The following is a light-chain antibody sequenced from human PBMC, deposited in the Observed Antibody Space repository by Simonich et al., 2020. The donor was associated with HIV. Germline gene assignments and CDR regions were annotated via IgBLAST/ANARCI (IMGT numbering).Light chain of an antibody. Sequence: EIVLTQSPATLSLSPGERATLPCRASQSVSSYLAWYQQKPGRAPRLLISDASNRATGIPARFSGSGSGTDFTLTISSLEPEDFAVYYCQQYKNWPPWTFGQGTKVEIK. CDR1: QSVSSY. J-gene: IGKJ1*01. V-gene: IGKV3-11*01. CDR2: DAS. CDR3: QQYKNWPPWT.